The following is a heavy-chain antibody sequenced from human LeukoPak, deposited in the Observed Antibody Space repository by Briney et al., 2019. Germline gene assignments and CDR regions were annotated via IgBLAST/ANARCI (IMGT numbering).Heavy chain of an antibody. CDR1: GFTFSSYW. V-gene: IGHV3-7*01. J-gene: IGHJ4*02. D-gene: IGHD6-19*01. Sequence: GGSLRLSCAASGFTFSSYWMSWVRQAPGKGLEWVANIKKDGSEKYSVDTVKGRFTISRDNAKTSLYLQMNSLRAEDTAVYYCARILDSAWGELGYWGQGTLVTVSS. CDR3: ARILDSAWGELGY. CDR2: IKKDGSEK.